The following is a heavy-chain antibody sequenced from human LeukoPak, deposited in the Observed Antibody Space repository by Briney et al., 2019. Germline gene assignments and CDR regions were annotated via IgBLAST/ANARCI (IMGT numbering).Heavy chain of an antibody. CDR2: IYYSGST. Sequence: SETLSLTCTVSGGSISSSSYYWGWIRQPPGKGLEWIGTIYYSGSTYYNPSLKSRVTISVDTSKNQFSLKPSSVTAADTAVYYCARLRRRDDAFDIWGQGTMVTVSS. J-gene: IGHJ3*02. V-gene: IGHV4-39*01. CDR3: ARLRRRDDAFDI. CDR1: GGSISSSSYY.